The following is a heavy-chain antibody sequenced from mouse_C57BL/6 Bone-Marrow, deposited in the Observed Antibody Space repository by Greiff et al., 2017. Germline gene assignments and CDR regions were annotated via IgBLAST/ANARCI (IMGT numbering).Heavy chain of an antibody. CDR1: GFSLTSYA. CDR3: ARTYYYGREIMDY. V-gene: IGHV2-9-1*01. D-gene: IGHD1-1*01. J-gene: IGHJ4*01. CDR2: ICTGGGT. Sequence: QVQLQQSGPGLVAPSQSLSITCTVSGFSLTSYAISWVRQPPGKGLEWLGVICTGGGTNYNSALKSRLSISKDNSKSQVFLKMNSLQTDDTARYYCARTYYYGREIMDYWGQGTSVTVSS.